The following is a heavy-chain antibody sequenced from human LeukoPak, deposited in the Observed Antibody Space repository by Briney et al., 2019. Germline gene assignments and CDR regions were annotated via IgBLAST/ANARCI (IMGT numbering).Heavy chain of an antibody. V-gene: IGHV3-21*01. Sequence: GGSLRLSCAASGFTFSSYSMNWVRQAPGKGLEWVSSISSSSSYIYYADSVKGRFTISRDNAKSSLYLQMNSLRAEDTAVYYCAGPGIAVAGLSNWFDPWGQGTLVTVSS. J-gene: IGHJ5*02. D-gene: IGHD6-19*01. CDR3: AGPGIAVAGLSNWFDP. CDR2: ISSSSSYI. CDR1: GFTFSSYS.